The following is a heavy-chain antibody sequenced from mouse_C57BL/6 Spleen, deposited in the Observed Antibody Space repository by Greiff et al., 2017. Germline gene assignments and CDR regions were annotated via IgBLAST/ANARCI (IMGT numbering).Heavy chain of an antibody. CDR2: IDPSDSET. CDR3: ANFYGYDFGFAY. J-gene: IGHJ3*01. Sequence: QVQLQQSGAELVRPGSSVKLSCKASGYTFTSYWMHWVKQRPIQGLEWIGNIDPSDSETHYNQKFKDKATLTVDKSSSTAYMQLSSLTSEDSAVYYCANFYGYDFGFAYWGQGTLVTVSA. V-gene: IGHV1-52*01. CDR1: GYTFTSYW. D-gene: IGHD2-2*01.